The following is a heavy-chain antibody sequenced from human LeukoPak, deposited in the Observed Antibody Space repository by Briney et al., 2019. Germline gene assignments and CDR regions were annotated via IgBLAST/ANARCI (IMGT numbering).Heavy chain of an antibody. CDR1: GYSFTSYW. V-gene: IGHV5-51*01. CDR3: ATGYYSHYFDC. CDR2: IYPGDSDT. Sequence: GESLKISCKGSGYSFTSYWIGWVRQMPGKGLEWMGIIYPGDSDTKYSPSFRGQVTISADKSISTAYLQWSSLKASDTAMYYCATGYYSHYFDCCGQGALVTVSS. J-gene: IGHJ4*02. D-gene: IGHD3-22*01.